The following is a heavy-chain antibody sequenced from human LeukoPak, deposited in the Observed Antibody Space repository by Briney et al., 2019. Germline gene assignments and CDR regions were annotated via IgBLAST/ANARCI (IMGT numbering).Heavy chain of an antibody. CDR1: GGSISSGSYY. J-gene: IGHJ4*02. V-gene: IGHV4-61*02. CDR3: ARLHSSGWYEIDY. Sequence: SETLSLTCTVSGGSISSGSYYWSWIRQPAGKGLEWIGRLYTTGSANYNPSLKSRVTISVDTSKNQFSLKLSSVTAADTAVYYCARLHSSGWYEIDYWGQGTLVTVSS. D-gene: IGHD6-19*01. CDR2: LYTTGSA.